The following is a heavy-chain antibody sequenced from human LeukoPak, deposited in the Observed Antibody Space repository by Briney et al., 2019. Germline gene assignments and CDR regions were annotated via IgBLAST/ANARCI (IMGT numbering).Heavy chain of an antibody. CDR1: GFSDSNNY. D-gene: IGHD4-17*01. J-gene: IGHJ4*02. Sequence: PGGSLRLSCAASGFSDSNNYMSWIRQAPGKGLEWVSVIYSGGITYYADSVKGRFIISRDNSKNTLYLQMNSLRAEDTAVYYCAREGNGYGDHYFDYWGQGTLVTVSS. CDR2: IYSGGIT. V-gene: IGHV3-53*01. CDR3: AREGNGYGDHYFDY.